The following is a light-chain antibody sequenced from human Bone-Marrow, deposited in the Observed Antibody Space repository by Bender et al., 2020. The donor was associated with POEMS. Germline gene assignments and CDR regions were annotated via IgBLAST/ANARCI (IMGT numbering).Light chain of an antibody. CDR3: AAWDAGLSDGV. J-gene: IGLJ3*02. CDR2: SDN. V-gene: IGLV1-44*01. Sequence: QSVLTQPPSASGTPGQRVTISCSGSNSNIGTNAVNWYQQFPGTAPQLLIYSDNQRPSGVPDRFYAFKSGTSASLAISGLQSEDEADYYCAAWDAGLSDGVFGGGTKLTVL. CDR1: NSNIGTNA.